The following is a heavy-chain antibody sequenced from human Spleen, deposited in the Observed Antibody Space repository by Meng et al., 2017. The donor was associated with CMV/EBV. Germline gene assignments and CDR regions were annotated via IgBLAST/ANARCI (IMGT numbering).Heavy chain of an antibody. D-gene: IGHD3-10*01. Sequence: GESLKISCAAPGFTFSRYAMIWVRQTPGKGLEWVSGISGSGDSTYNADSVKGRFTISRDNSKNTLYLQMNSLRAEDTAVYYCAKAGDGIIGDWYFDLWGRGTPVTVSS. CDR1: GFTFSRYA. V-gene: IGHV3-23*01. J-gene: IGHJ2*01. CDR2: ISGSGDST. CDR3: AKAGDGIIGDWYFDL.